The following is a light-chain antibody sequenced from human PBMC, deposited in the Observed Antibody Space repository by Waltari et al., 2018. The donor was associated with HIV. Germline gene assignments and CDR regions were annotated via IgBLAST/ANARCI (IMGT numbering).Light chain of an antibody. V-gene: IGLV1-47*01. CDR2: RND. J-gene: IGLJ3*02. CDR3: GAWNGSPSVPV. CDR1: RSRIGRGY. Sequence: QSVLPQPPSVPGAPGQRVTAPCSGSRSRIGRGYVCWYQQLPEAAPKLVVYRNDQPPSGVPDRFSGSNSGTSASLAIIGLRSDDEAVYYCGAWNGSPSVPVFGGGTKLTVL.